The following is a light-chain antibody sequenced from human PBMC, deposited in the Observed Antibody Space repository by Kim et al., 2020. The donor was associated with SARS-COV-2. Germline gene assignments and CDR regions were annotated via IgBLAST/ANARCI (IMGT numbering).Light chain of an antibody. CDR2: DNY. V-gene: IGLV1-47*02. Sequence: QAVVTQPPSASGTPGQRVTISCSGSNSNIGSNFVFWYQQLPGTAPKLLIYDNYQRPSGVPDRFSASKSGTSASLAIGGLRSEDEADYYCSSWDDSLSGLVFGGGTKVTVL. J-gene: IGLJ2*01. CDR3: SSWDDSLSGLV. CDR1: NSNIGSNF.